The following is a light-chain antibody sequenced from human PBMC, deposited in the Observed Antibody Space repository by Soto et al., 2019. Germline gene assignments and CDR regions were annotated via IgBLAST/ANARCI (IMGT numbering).Light chain of an antibody. J-gene: IGKJ2*01. CDR2: AAS. Sequence: DIQMTQSPSSLSASVGDSVTITCRASHNINSYLNWYQQKPGKAPKLLIYAASSLQSGVPSRFSGSGSGTDFTLTISNLQPEDFATYYCQQSYSTPRTFGQGTKVDIK. CDR3: QQSYSTPRT. CDR1: HNINSY. V-gene: IGKV1-39*01.